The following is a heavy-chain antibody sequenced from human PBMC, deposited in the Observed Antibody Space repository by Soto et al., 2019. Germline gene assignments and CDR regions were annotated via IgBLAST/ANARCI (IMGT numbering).Heavy chain of an antibody. CDR2: ILNDGTTT. D-gene: IGHD5-18*01. V-gene: IGHV3-74*01. CDR3: ATWRGGYTYGLDH. J-gene: IGHJ4*02. Sequence: QPGGSLRLSCTASGFTFSSQWLHWVRQAPGKGLMWISRILNDGTTTNYADSVKGRFTVSRDNAKKTMSLQMNNLRAEDTAVYYCATWRGGYTYGLDHWGQGTPVTVSS. CDR1: GFTFSSQW.